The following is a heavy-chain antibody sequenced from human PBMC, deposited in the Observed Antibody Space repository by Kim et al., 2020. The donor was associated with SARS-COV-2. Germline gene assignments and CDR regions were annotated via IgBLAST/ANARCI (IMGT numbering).Heavy chain of an antibody. D-gene: IGHD3-10*01. V-gene: IGHV5-51*01. CDR3: ASPYYYGSGSYYNVAAFDI. CDR2: IYPGDSDT. CDR1: GYSFTSYW. J-gene: IGHJ3*02. Sequence: GESLKISCKGSGYSFTSYWIGWVRQMPGKGLEWMGIIYPGDSDTRYSPSFQGQVTISADKSISTAYLQWSSLKASDTAMYYCASPYYYGSGSYYNVAAFDIWGQGTMVTVSS.